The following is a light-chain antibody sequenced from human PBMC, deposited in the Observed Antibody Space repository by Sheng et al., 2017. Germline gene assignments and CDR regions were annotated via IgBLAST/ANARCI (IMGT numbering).Light chain of an antibody. V-gene: IGLV3-1*01. CDR1: KLGDKY. CDR3: RAWDGSIAGV. Sequence: SYELTQPPSVSVSPGQTAIITCSGDKLGDKYACWYQQKSGQPPVLVIYQDNKRPSWIPERFSGSNSGNTATLTISGTQAVDEADYYCRAWDGSIAGVFGGGTKVTVL. CDR2: QDN. J-gene: IGLJ2*01.